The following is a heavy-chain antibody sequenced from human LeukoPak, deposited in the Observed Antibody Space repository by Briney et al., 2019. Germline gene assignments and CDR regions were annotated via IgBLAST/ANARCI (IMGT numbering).Heavy chain of an antibody. CDR3: ARGSGWYPSDFDY. D-gene: IGHD6-19*01. V-gene: IGHV4-59*01. J-gene: IGHJ4*02. CDR1: GGSISSYY. CDR2: IYYSGST. Sequence: PSETLSLTCTVSGGSISSYYWSWIRQPPGKGLEWMGYIYYSGSTNYNPSLKSRVTISVDTSKNQFSLKLSSVTAADTAVYYCARGSGWYPSDFDYWGQGTLVTVSS.